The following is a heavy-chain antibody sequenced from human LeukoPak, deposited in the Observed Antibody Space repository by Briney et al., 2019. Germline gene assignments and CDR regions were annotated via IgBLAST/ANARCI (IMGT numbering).Heavy chain of an antibody. J-gene: IGHJ3*02. D-gene: IGHD2-15*01. V-gene: IGHV4-34*01. CDR1: GGSFSGYY. CDR2: INHSGNT. CDR3: ARDGTGGTRDAFDI. Sequence: SETLSLTCAVYGGSFSGYYWTWIRQPPGKGLEWIGEINHSGNTNYNPSLKSRVTISVDTSKNQFSLKLSSVTAADTAVYYCARDGTGGTRDAFDIWGQGTMVTVSS.